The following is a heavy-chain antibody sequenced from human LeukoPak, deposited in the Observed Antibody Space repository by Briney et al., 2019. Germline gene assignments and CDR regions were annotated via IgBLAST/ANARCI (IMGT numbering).Heavy chain of an antibody. CDR2: IYYSGST. V-gene: IGHV4-59*01. CDR3: ARNAYYDILTGCYPFDP. J-gene: IGHJ5*02. CDR1: GGSISSYY. Sequence: PSETLSLTCTVSGGSISSYYWSWIRQPPGKGLKWIGYIYYSGSTNYNPSLKSRVTISVDTSKNQFSLKLSSVTAADTAVYYCARNAYYDILTGCYPFDPWGQGTLVTVSS. D-gene: IGHD3-9*01.